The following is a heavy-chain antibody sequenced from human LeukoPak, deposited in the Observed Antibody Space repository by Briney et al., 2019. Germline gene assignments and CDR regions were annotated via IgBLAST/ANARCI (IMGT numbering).Heavy chain of an antibody. Sequence: PSETLSLTCAVYGGSFSGYYWSWIRQPPGKGLEWIGEINHSGSTNYNPSLKSRVTISVDTSKNQFSLKLSSVTAADTAVYYCARGRPYGGYYGSGSYSARKDYHYYYYYGMDVWGQGTTVTVSS. D-gene: IGHD3-10*01. J-gene: IGHJ6*02. V-gene: IGHV4-34*01. CDR2: INHSGST. CDR1: GGSFSGYY. CDR3: ARGRPYGGYYGSGSYSARKDYHYYYYYGMDV.